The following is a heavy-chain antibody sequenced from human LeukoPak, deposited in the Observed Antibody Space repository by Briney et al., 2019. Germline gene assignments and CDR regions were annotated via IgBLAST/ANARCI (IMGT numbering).Heavy chain of an antibody. CDR3: ATEFYDFLSGESWFDP. Sequence: SETLSLTCSVSGDSIDSVSYYWGWIRQAPGKGPEWIASIDYSGRTFYIPSLRSRVTISVDTSNNDFSLNLTSVTAADTAVYYCATEFYDFLSGESWFDPWGQGALVTVS. D-gene: IGHD3-9*01. J-gene: IGHJ5*02. CDR2: IDYSGRT. CDR1: GDSIDSVSYY. V-gene: IGHV4-39*07.